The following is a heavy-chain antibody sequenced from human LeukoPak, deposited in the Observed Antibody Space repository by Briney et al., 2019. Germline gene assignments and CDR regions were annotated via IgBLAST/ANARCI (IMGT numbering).Heavy chain of an antibody. CDR1: GYTFTSYG. J-gene: IGHJ4*02. D-gene: IGHD3-3*01. CDR3: ASLVEWFHI. CDR2: IIPIFGTA. Sequence: SVKVSCKASGYTFTSYGISWVRQAPGQGLEWMGGIIPIFGTANYAQKFQGRVTITADESTSTAYMELSSLRSEDTAVYYCASLVEWFHIWGQGTLVTVSS. V-gene: IGHV1-69*13.